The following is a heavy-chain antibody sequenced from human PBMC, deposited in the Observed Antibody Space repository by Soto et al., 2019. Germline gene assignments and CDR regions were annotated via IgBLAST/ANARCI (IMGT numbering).Heavy chain of an antibody. CDR1: GGSFSGYY. CDR3: ARERAILLWFGELSSFDY. D-gene: IGHD3-10*01. CDR2: INHSGST. Sequence: PSETLSLTCAVYGGSFSGYYWSWIRQPPGKGLEWIGEINHSGSTNYNPSHKRRVTITVDTSKNQYSKKLNTVTAADTAVYYCARERAILLWFGELSSFDYWGQGTLVTVS. J-gene: IGHJ4*02. V-gene: IGHV4-34*01.